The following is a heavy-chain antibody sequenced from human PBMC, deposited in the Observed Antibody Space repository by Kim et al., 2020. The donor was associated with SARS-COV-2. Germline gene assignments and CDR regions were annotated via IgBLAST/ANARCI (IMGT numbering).Heavy chain of an antibody. CDR2: IIPIFGTA. J-gene: IGHJ6*02. CDR1: GGTFSSYA. CDR3: ARELHPGYCSSTSCYSYYGMDV. D-gene: IGHD2-2*02. Sequence: SVKVSCKASGGTFSSYAISWVRQAPGQGLEWMGGIIPIFGTANYAQKFQGRVTITADESTSTAYMELSSLRSEDTAVYYCARELHPGYCSSTSCYSYYGMDVWGQGTTVTVSS. V-gene: IGHV1-69*13.